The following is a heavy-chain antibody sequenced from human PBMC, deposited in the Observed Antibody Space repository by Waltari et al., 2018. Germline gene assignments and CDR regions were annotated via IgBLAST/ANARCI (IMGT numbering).Heavy chain of an antibody. V-gene: IGHV3-23*03. CDR2: IYSGGSST. CDR1: GFTFSSYA. D-gene: IGHD3-3*01. Sequence: EVQLLESGGGLVQPGGSLRLSCAASGFTFSSYAMSWVRKAPGKGLEWVSVIYSGGSSTYYADSVKGRFTISRDNSKNTLYLQMNSLRAEDTAVYYCAKTVNYDFWSGSYYFDYWGQGTLVTVSS. J-gene: IGHJ4*02. CDR3: AKTVNYDFWSGSYYFDY.